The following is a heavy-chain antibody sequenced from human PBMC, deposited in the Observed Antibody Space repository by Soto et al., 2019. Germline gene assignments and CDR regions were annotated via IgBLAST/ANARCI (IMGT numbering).Heavy chain of an antibody. CDR3: ARRGMGTSIAVAGSGQKYYYYGMDV. Sequence: GESLKISCKGSGYSFTSYWIGWVRQMPGKGLEWMGIIYPGDSDTRYSPSFQGQVTISADKSISTAYLQWSSLKASDTAMYYCARRGMGTSIAVAGSGQKYYYYGMDVWGQGTTVTVSS. CDR2: IYPGDSDT. J-gene: IGHJ6*02. V-gene: IGHV5-51*01. D-gene: IGHD6-19*01. CDR1: GYSFTSYW.